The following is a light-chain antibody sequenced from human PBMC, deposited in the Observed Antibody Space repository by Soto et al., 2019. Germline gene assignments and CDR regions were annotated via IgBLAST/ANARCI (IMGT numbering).Light chain of an antibody. J-gene: IGKJ1*01. CDR2: VAS. CDR1: QSVSSNN. Sequence: EIVLTQSPDTLSLSPGERATLSCRASQSVSSNNLAWYQHKPGQPPRLLIYVASRRATGIPDRFSGSGSGSKFPLTITRLEPEDFAVYYCQQHGSGPWTFGQGTKVEIK. V-gene: IGKV3-20*01. CDR3: QQHGSGPWT.